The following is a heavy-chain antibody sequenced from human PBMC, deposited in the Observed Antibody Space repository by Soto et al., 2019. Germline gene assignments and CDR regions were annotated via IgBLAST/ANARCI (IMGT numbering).Heavy chain of an antibody. V-gene: IGHV3-21*01. D-gene: IGHD1-26*01. CDR3: ARGIVGVTAGDYYGMDV. Sequence: VGSLRLSCAASGFTFSSYSMNWVRQAPGKGLEWVSSISSSGNYIYYADSVKGRFTISRDNAKNSLYLQMNSLRVEDTAVYYCARGIVGVTAGDYYGMDVWGQGTTVTVSS. CDR1: GFTFSSYS. CDR2: ISSSGNYI. J-gene: IGHJ6*02.